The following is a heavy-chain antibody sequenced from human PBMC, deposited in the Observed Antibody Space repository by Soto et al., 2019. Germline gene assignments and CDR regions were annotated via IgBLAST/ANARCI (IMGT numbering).Heavy chain of an antibody. CDR3: ARRNSSGPIEH. V-gene: IGHV1-3*01. CDR2: INAGNGNT. Sequence: QVHLVQSGAEVKEPGASVKVSCKTSGFTFTTHAIHWLRQAPGQRFEWMGWINAGNGNTKYSQTFQDRITITRDTSANTAYMELSSLTFEDRAVYFCARRNSSGPIEHWGQGTLITVSS. D-gene: IGHD3-22*01. CDR1: GFTFTTHA. J-gene: IGHJ4*02.